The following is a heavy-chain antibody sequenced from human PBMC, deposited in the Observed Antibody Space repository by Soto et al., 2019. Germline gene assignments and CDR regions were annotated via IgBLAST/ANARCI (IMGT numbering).Heavy chain of an antibody. CDR2: IYSIGNT. CDR3: YYGMDV. CDR1: GASIRSSAY. V-gene: IGHV4-39*01. J-gene: IGHJ6*02. Sequence: SETLSLTCTVSGASIRSSAYWGWIRQPPGKGLEWIGSIYSIGNTYYNPSLKSGVTISADTSKNQFSLNLISVTAADTAVYYYYYGMDVWGQGTTVTVSS.